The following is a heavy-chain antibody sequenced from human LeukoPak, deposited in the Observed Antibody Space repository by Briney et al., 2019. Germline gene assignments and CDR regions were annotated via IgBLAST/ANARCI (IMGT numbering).Heavy chain of an antibody. D-gene: IGHD3-22*01. Sequence: SETLSLTCAVYGGSFSGYYWGWIRQPPGKGLEWIGEINHSGSTNYNPSLKSRVTISVDTSKNQFSLKLSSVTAADTAVYYCARRSRAYYYDSSGYQRAGAFDIWGQGTMVTVSS. CDR3: ARRSRAYYYDSSGYQRAGAFDI. V-gene: IGHV4-34*01. CDR1: GGSFSGYY. CDR2: INHSGST. J-gene: IGHJ3*02.